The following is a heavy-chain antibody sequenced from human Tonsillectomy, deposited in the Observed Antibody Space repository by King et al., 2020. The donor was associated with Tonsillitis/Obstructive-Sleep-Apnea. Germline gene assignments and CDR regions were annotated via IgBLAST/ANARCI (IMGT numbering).Heavy chain of an antibody. D-gene: IGHD3-10*01. CDR1: GYTFTSYG. J-gene: IGHJ6*02. V-gene: IGHV1-18*01. Sequence: VQLVESGAEVKKPGASVKVSCKASGYTFTSYGISWVRQAPGQGLEWMGWISAYNGNTNYAQKLQGRVTMTTDTSTSTAYMELRSLSSDDTAVYYCARVPMVRGVITYYYYGMDVWGQGTTVTVSS. CDR2: ISAYNGNT. CDR3: ARVPMVRGVITYYYYGMDV.